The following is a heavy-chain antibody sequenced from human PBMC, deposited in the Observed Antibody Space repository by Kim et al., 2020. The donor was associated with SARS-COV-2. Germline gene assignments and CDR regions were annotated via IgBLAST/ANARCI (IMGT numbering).Heavy chain of an antibody. CDR3: ARDRGVLAAAGPFYYYYGMDV. D-gene: IGHD6-13*01. V-gene: IGHV1-46*01. CDR1: GYTFTSYY. J-gene: IGHJ6*02. CDR2: INPSGGST. Sequence: ASVKVSCKASGYTFTSYYMHWVRQAPGQGLEWMGIINPSGGSTSYAQKFQGRVTMTRDTSTSTVYMELSSLRSEDTAVYYCARDRGVLAAAGPFYYYYGMDVWGQGTTVTVSS.